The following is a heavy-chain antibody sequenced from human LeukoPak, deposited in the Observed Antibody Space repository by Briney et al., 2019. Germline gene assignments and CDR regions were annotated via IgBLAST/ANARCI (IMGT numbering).Heavy chain of an antibody. J-gene: IGHJ4*02. D-gene: IGHD1-26*01. CDR1: GGSISSYY. CDR3: ARHMGRADSGSYFHYFDY. Sequence: PSETLPLTCTVSGGSISSYYWSWIRQPPGKGLEWIGYIYYSGSTNYNPSLKSRVTISVDTSKNQFSLKLSSVTAADTAVYYCARHMGRADSGSYFHYFDYWGQGTLVTVSS. CDR2: IYYSGST. V-gene: IGHV4-59*08.